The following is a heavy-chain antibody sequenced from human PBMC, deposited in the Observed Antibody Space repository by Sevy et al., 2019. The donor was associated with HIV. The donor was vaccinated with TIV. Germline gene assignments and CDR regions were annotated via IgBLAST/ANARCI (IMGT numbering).Heavy chain of an antibody. CDR3: ARDSTAGWFDP. CDR1: GFTFSSYS. V-gene: IGHV3-21*01. J-gene: IGHJ5*02. D-gene: IGHD4-17*01. Sequence: GGSLRLSCAASGFTFSSYSMNWVRQAPGKGLEWVSSISSSSSYIYYADSVKGRFTISRDNAKNSLHLQMNSLRAEDTAVYYCARDSTAGWFDPWGQGTLVTVSS. CDR2: ISSSSSYI.